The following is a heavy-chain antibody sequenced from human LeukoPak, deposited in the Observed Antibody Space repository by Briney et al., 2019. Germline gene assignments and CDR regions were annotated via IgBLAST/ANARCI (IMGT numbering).Heavy chain of an antibody. CDR3: ARVQSHCSSTSCYTVDY. CDR2: INPNNGGT. CDR1: GYTFTDYY. J-gene: IGHJ4*02. Sequence: VASVKVSCKASGYTFTDYYVRWVRQAPGQGLEWMGWINPNNGGTNYAQKFQGRVTMTRDTSISTAYMELSRLTFDDTAVYYCARVQSHCSSTSCYTVDYWGQGTLVTASS. D-gene: IGHD2-2*02. V-gene: IGHV1-2*02.